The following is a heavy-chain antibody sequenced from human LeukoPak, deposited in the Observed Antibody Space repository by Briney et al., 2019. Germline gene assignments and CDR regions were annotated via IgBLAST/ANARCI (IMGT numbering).Heavy chain of an antibody. V-gene: IGHV4-61*02. CDR1: GGSISSGSYY. CDR2: IYTSGST. Sequence: SQTLSLTCTVSGGSISSGSYYWSWIRQPAGKGLEWIGRIYTSGSTNYNPSLKSRVTISVDTSKNQFSLKLSSVTAADTAVYYCARGEYVAVAGTLIFDYWGQGTPVTVSS. J-gene: IGHJ4*02. D-gene: IGHD6-19*01. CDR3: ARGEYVAVAGTLIFDY.